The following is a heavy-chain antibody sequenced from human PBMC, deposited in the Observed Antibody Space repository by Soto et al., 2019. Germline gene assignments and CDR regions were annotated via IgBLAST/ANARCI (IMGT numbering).Heavy chain of an antibody. CDR2: ISGSGGST. Sequence: PGGSLRLSCAASGFTFSSYAMSWVRQAPGKGLEWVSAISGSGGSTYYADSVKGRFTISRDNSKSTLYLQMNSLRAEDTAVYYCAKQALSGYDWPWYDYWGQGTLVTVSS. CDR1: GFTFSSYA. D-gene: IGHD5-12*01. CDR3: AKQALSGYDWPWYDY. V-gene: IGHV3-23*01. J-gene: IGHJ4*02.